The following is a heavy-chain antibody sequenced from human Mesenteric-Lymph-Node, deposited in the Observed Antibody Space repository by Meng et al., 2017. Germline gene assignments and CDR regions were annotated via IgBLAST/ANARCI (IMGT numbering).Heavy chain of an antibody. CDR1: GFTFSSFS. Sequence: QVQLVESGGVVAQPGTSLRLSCAASGFTFSSFSVHWVRQAPGKGLEWVAVISHNGAVIHYADSVKGRFTISRDNSRRTLFLQMSSLRPEDTALYYCAKEFTDSHDPFDTWGQGTTVTVSS. CDR3: AKEFTDSHDPFDT. V-gene: IGHV3-30-3*01. CDR2: ISHNGAVI. J-gene: IGHJ3*02.